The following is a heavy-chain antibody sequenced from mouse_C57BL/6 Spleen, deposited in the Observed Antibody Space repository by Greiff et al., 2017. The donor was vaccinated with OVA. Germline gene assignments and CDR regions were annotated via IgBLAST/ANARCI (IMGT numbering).Heavy chain of an antibody. Sequence: EVQRVESGGGLVKPGGSLKLSCAASGFTFSDYGMHWVRQAPEKGLEWVAYISSGSSTIYYADTVKGRFTISRDNAKNTLFLQMTSLRSEDTAMYYCARPRITTVVDWYFDVWGTGTTVTVSS. CDR2: ISSGSSTI. V-gene: IGHV5-17*01. D-gene: IGHD1-1*01. J-gene: IGHJ1*03. CDR3: ARPRITTVVDWYFDV. CDR1: GFTFSDYG.